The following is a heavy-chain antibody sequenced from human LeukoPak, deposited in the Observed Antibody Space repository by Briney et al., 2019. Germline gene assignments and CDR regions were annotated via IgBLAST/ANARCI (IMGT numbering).Heavy chain of an antibody. V-gene: IGHV3-48*01. CDR3: ARAPLANIVVVPTDLDY. CDR1: GFTFSSYS. D-gene: IGHD2-2*01. CDR2: ISSSSSTI. Sequence: PGGSLRLSCAASGFTFSSYSMNWVRQAPGKGLEWVSYISSSSSTIYYADSVKGRFTISRDNAKNSLYLQMNSLRAEDTAVYYCARAPLANIVVVPTDLDYWGQGTLVTVSS. J-gene: IGHJ4*02.